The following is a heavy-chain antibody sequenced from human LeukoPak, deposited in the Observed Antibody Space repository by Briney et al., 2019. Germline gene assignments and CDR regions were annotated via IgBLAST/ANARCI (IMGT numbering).Heavy chain of an antibody. CDR3: ATMMYSSSPRDY. J-gene: IGHJ4*02. Sequence: ASVKVSCKASGYTFIGYYIHWVRQAPGQGPEWMGWISPKSGATNHAQKFQGRVTMATDTSITTAYLELSSLRSDDTAVYYCATMMYSSSPRDYWGQGTLVTVSS. D-gene: IGHD6-6*01. CDR1: GYTFIGYY. V-gene: IGHV1-2*02. CDR2: ISPKSGAT.